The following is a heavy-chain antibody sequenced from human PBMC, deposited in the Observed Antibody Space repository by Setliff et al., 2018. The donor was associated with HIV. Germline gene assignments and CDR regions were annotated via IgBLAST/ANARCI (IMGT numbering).Heavy chain of an antibody. J-gene: IGHJ6*03. Sequence: PSETLSLTCTVSGGSISSRYWSWIRQPAGKGLEWIGRIFSSGSTSYNSSLKSRVTMSVDTSKNQFSLRLTSVTAADTAVYYCARITYSISKGWGESIGIYITYFYAYYMDVWGKGTTVTVSS. CDR1: GGSISSRY. CDR2: IFSSGST. CDR3: ARITYSISKGWGESIGIYITYFYAYYMDV. D-gene: IGHD6-6*01. V-gene: IGHV4-4*07.